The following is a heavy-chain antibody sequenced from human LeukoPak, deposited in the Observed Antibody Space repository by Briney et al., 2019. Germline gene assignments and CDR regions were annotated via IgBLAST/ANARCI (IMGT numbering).Heavy chain of an antibody. Sequence: GGSLRLSCTASGFTFSSYSMNWVRQAPGKGLEWLSYISWGSNVIYYADSVKGRFTTSRDDAQNSLFLQMNSLTDEDTAVYYCARDPGYSYALDYWGRGTLVTVSS. D-gene: IGHD5-18*01. CDR1: GFTFSSYS. CDR2: ISWGSNVI. V-gene: IGHV3-48*02. CDR3: ARDPGYSYALDY. J-gene: IGHJ4*02.